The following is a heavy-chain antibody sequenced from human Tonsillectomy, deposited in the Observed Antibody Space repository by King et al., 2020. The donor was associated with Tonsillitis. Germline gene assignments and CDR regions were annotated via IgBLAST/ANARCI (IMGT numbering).Heavy chain of an antibody. Sequence: VQLQQWGAGLLKPSETLSLTCAVYGGSFSDYYWSWIRQPPGKGLEWIGETNHTGSTNYNPSLKSRVTISVDTSKNQFSLKLSSVTAADTAVYYCASISEGHDHLTCAHYASNCFDPWGQGTLVTVSS. CDR2: TNHTGST. CDR3: ASISEGHDHLTCAHYASNCFDP. CDR1: GGSFSDYY. D-gene: IGHD3-16*01. J-gene: IGHJ5*02. V-gene: IGHV4-34*01.